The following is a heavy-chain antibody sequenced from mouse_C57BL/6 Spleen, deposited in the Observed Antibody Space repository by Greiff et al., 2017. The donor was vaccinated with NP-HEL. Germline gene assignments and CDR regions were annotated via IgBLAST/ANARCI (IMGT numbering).Heavy chain of an antibody. D-gene: IGHD1-1*01. V-gene: IGHV1-82*01. Sequence: VQLQQSGPELVKPGASVKISCKASGYAFSSSWMNWVKQRPGTGLEWIGRIYPGDGDTNYNGKFKGKATLTADKSSSTAYMQLSSLTSEDSAVYFCAREGSKYAMDYWGQGTSVTVSS. CDR2: IYPGDGDT. CDR3: AREGSKYAMDY. CDR1: GYAFSSSW. J-gene: IGHJ4*01.